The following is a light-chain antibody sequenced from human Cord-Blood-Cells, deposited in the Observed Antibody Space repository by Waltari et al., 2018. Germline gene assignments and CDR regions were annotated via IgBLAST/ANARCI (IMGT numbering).Light chain of an antibody. Sequence: DIQMTQSPSSLSASVGDRVTITCRASQSISSDLNWYQQKAGKAPKLLFYAASSLQSGVPTRFSGSGSGTDVTLTISSLKPEDCATYYCQQSYSTRFTFGPGTKVDIK. V-gene: IGKV1-39*01. J-gene: IGKJ3*01. CDR1: QSISSD. CDR3: QQSYSTRFT. CDR2: AAS.